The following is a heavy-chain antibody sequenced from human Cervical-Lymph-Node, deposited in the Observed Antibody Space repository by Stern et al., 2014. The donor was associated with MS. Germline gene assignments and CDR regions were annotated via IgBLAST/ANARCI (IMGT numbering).Heavy chain of an antibody. D-gene: IGHD3-3*01. J-gene: IGHJ4*02. CDR2: INHDATDS. V-gene: IGHV3-74*01. Sequence: EVQLVESGGGLVQPGGSLRLSCAAFGFNFRSYVMHWVRQFPGEGLVWVARINHDATDSQYADSVKGRLTISRDNANNTLFLQMSDLRVDDTAVYYCAADVDFTIDYWGQGVLVTVSS. CDR3: AADVDFTIDY. CDR1: GFNFRSYV.